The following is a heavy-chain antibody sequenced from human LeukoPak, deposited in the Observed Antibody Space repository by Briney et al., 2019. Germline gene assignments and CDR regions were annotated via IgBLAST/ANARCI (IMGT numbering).Heavy chain of an antibody. D-gene: IGHD1-26*01. J-gene: IGHJ4*02. CDR1: GFTFSNYW. Sequence: GGSLRLSCAASGFTFSNYWTRWVRHAPGGGPVWVSRIKSDGSTTNYADSVKGRFTISRDNAKNTLYLQMNGLRVEDTAVYYCAGGYSRYRCDYWGQGPLVTVSS. CDR2: IKSDGSTT. CDR3: AGGYSRYRCDY. V-gene: IGHV3-74*01.